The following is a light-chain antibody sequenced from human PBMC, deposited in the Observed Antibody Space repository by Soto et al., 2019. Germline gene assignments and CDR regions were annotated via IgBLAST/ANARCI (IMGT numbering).Light chain of an antibody. CDR3: CSYAGSYTGV. J-gene: IGLJ1*01. Sequence: LTRPLSGASAAVDSLTISRTETSSVVGGYNYVSSYQQPPGKAPKLMIYDVSERPSGVPDRFSGSKSGNTASLTISGLLSEDEADYYFCSYAGSYTGVFGTGTEVLVL. CDR2: DVS. V-gene: IGLV2-11*01. CDR1: SSVVGGYNY.